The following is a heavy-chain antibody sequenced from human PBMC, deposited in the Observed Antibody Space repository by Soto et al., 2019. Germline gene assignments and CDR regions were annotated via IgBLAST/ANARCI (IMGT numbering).Heavy chain of an antibody. J-gene: IGHJ6*02. V-gene: IGHV3-11*06. CDR1: GFTFSDYY. Sequence: QVQLVESGGGLVKPGGSLRLSCAASGFTFSDYYMSWIRQAPGKGLEWVSYISSSSSYTNYADSVKGRFTISRDNAKNSMYLQMHSLRAEDTAVYYCARGIDIVVVPAAIRGGMDVWGQGTTVTVSS. D-gene: IGHD2-2*02. CDR3: ARGIDIVVVPAAIRGGMDV. CDR2: ISSSSSYT.